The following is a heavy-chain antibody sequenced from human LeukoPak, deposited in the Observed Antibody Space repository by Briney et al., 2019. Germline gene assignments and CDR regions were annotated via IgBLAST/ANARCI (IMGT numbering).Heavy chain of an antibody. Sequence: SETLSLTCTVSGGSISSSSYYWGWIRQPPGKGLGWIGSIYYSGSTYYNPSLKSRVTISVDTSKNQFSLKLSSVTAADTAVYYCARSVLSVWGSYRYFDYWGQGTLVTVSS. CDR2: IYYSGST. D-gene: IGHD3-16*02. CDR3: ARSVLSVWGSYRYFDY. J-gene: IGHJ4*02. V-gene: IGHV4-39*01. CDR1: GGSISSSSYY.